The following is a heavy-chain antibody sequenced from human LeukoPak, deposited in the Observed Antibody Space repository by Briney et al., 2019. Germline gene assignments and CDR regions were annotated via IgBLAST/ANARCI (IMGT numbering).Heavy chain of an antibody. J-gene: IGHJ4*02. CDR1: GFTFSDYA. CDR3: ARGRGWVDH. CDR2: IHDDGRVT. Sequence: GGSLRLSCAASGFTFSDYAMSWVRQAPGKGLEWVANIHDDGRVTNYVDSVKGRFTISRDNARNSVYLQMNSLRVEDTSLYYCARGRGWVDHWGQGTLVTVSP. D-gene: IGHD3-16*01. V-gene: IGHV3-7*01.